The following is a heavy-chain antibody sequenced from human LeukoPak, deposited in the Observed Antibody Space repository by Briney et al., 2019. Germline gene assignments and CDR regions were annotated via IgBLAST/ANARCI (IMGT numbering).Heavy chain of an antibody. Sequence: PSETLSLTCTVSGGSISSYYWSWIRRPPGKGLEWIGEINHSGSTNYNPSLKSRVTISVDTSKNQFSLKLSSVTAADTAVYYCAREKFGDSSIDYWGQGTLVTVSS. V-gene: IGHV4-34*01. CDR1: GGSISSYY. J-gene: IGHJ4*02. D-gene: IGHD3-10*01. CDR2: INHSGST. CDR3: AREKFGDSSIDY.